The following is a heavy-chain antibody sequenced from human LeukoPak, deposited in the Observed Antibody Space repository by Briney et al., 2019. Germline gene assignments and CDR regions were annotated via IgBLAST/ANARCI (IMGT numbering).Heavy chain of an antibody. CDR1: GGSISSYY. D-gene: IGHD3-22*01. CDR2: IYTSGST. CDR3: ARDINYYDSRSPYYFDY. J-gene: IGHJ4*02. V-gene: IGHV4-4*07. Sequence: SETLSLTCTVSGGSISSYYWSWIRQPAGKGLEWIGRIYTSGSTNYNPSLKSRVTMSVDTSKNQFSLKLSSVTAADTAVYYCARDINYYDSRSPYYFDYWGQGTLVTVSS.